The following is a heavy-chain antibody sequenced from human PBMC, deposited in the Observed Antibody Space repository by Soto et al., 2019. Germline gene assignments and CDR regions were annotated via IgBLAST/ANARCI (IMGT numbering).Heavy chain of an antibody. D-gene: IGHD3-22*01. J-gene: IGHJ4*02. Sequence: QVQLVESGGGVVQPGRSLRLSCAASGFTFSSYGMHWVRQAPGKGLEWVAVISYDGSNKYYADSVKGRFTISRDNSKNTLYLQMNSLRAEDTAVYYCAKGSQPVSSGYYYPDYWGQGTLVTVSS. V-gene: IGHV3-30*18. CDR3: AKGSQPVSSGYYYPDY. CDR1: GFTFSSYG. CDR2: ISYDGSNK.